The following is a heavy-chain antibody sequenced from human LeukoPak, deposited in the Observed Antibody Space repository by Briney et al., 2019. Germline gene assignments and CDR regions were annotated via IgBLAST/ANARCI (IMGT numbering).Heavy chain of an antibody. CDR2: IYYSGST. CDR1: GGSISSGGYY. J-gene: IGHJ5*02. D-gene: IGHD3-10*01. CDR3: ARYGSGSYYGHNWFDP. V-gene: IGHV4-31*03. Sequence: SQTLSLTCTVSGGSISSGGYYWSWIRQHPGKGLEWIGCIYYSGSTYYNPSLKSRVTISVDTSKNQFSLKLSSVTAADTAVYYCARYGSGSYYGHNWFDPWGQGTLVTVSS.